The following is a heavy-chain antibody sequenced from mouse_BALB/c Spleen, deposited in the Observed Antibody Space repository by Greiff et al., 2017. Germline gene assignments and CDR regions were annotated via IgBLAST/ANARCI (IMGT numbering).Heavy chain of an antibody. CDR2: ISDGGSYT. D-gene: IGHD2-3*01. V-gene: IGHV5-4*02. J-gene: IGHJ3*01. CDR1: GFTFSDYY. CDR3: ARGDGYYYPFAY. Sequence: DVMLVESGGGLVKPGGSLKLSCAASGFTFSDYYMYWVRQTPEKRLEWVATISDGGSYTYYPDSVKGRFTISRDNAKNNLYLQMSSLKSEDTAMYYCARGDGYYYPFAYWGQGTLVTVS.